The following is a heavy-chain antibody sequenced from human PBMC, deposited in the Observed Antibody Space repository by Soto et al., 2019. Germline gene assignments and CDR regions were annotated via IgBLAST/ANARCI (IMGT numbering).Heavy chain of an antibody. J-gene: IGHJ4*01. Sequence: SETLSLTCTVSGGSISSSSYYWGWIRQPPGKGLEWIGSIYYSGSTYYNPSLKSRVTISVDTSKNQFSLKLSSVTAADTAVYYCARHQARSGYDILTGYYYWPNCFDDWGQGTMVTVSS. D-gene: IGHD3-9*01. V-gene: IGHV4-39*01. CDR1: GGSISSSSYY. CDR2: IYYSGST. CDR3: ARHQARSGYDILTGYYYWPNCFDD.